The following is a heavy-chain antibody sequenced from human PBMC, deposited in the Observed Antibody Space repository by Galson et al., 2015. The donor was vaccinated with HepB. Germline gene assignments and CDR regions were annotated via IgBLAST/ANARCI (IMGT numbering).Heavy chain of an antibody. CDR2: ISYDGSDK. CDR3: ARDSAAGTTYHYYGVDV. CDR1: GFTFSNAA. D-gene: IGHD1-1*01. J-gene: IGHJ6*02. Sequence: SLRLSCAAPGFTFSNAALHWVRQAPGKGLEWVAVISYDGSDKDYADFVKGRFTISRDNTKNTVFMQMNSLRGEDAAVYYCARDSAAGTTYHYYGVDVWGQGTTVIVSS. V-gene: IGHV3-30*04.